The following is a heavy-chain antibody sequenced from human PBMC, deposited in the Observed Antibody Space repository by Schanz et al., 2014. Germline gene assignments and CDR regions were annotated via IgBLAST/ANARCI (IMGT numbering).Heavy chain of an antibody. V-gene: IGHV3-23*01. CDR3: ARKTDSSGTGDY. J-gene: IGHJ4*02. CDR1: GITFSDYA. D-gene: IGHD6-19*01. CDR2: ISGGGGGYR. Sequence: EVQLLESGGALEQPGGSLRLSCAASGITFSDYAMSWVRQAPGKGLEWVSTISGGGGGYRPYADSVKGRFTISRDNSINTLSLQMNSLSADDTAVYYCARKTDSSGTGDYWGQGTLVTVSS.